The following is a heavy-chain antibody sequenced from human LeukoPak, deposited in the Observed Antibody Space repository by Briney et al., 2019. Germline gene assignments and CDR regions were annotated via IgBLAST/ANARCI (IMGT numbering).Heavy chain of an antibody. D-gene: IGHD1-26*01. CDR1: GGSISSYY. CDR2: IYYSGST. Sequence: SETLSLTCTVSGGSISSYYWSWIRQPPGKGLEWIGYIYYSGSTNYNPSLKSRVTISVDTSKNQFSLKLSSVTAADTAVYYCARYSGSYFSGFDYWGQGTLVTVSP. CDR3: ARYSGSYFSGFDY. J-gene: IGHJ4*02. V-gene: IGHV4-59*01.